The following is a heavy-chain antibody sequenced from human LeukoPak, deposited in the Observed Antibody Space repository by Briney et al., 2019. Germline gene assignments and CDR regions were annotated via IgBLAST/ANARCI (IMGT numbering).Heavy chain of an antibody. Sequence: GGSLRLSCLTSGFSLSTNAMSWVRQAPGKGLEWVSSISSSSSYIYYADSVKGRFTISRDNAKNSLYLQMNSLRAEDTAVYYCARDWLAYCGGDCYFDYWGQGTLVTVSS. D-gene: IGHD2-21*02. V-gene: IGHV3-21*01. CDR1: GFSLSTNA. CDR3: ARDWLAYCGGDCYFDY. J-gene: IGHJ4*02. CDR2: ISSSSSYI.